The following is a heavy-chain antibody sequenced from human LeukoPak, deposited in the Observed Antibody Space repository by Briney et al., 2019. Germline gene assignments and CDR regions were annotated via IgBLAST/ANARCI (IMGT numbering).Heavy chain of an antibody. J-gene: IGHJ6*02. CDR3: ARSPVYSGYDRYYYYGMDV. CDR2: IYYSGST. V-gene: IGHV4-61*01. D-gene: IGHD5-12*01. CDR1: GGSVSSGSYY. Sequence: SETLSLTCTVSGGSVSSGSYYWSWIRQPPGKGLEWIGYIYYSGSTNYNPSLKSRVTISVDTSKNQFSLKLSSVTAADTAVYYCARSPVYSGYDRYYYYGMDVWGQRTKVNVSS.